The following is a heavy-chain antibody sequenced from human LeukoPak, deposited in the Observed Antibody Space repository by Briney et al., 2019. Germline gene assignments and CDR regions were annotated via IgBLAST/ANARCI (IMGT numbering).Heavy chain of an antibody. D-gene: IGHD2-15*01. Sequence: SETLSLTCIVPGGSIRSSRYYWNWIRQPPETGLEWIGSIYYSGNSYNDPSLKSRVTFSVDTSKNQFSLKLTSLTAADTAVYYCARSRGSSNMDVWGKGTTVTVSS. CDR3: ARSRGSSNMDV. CDR2: IYYSGNS. V-gene: IGHV4-39*07. CDR1: GGSIRSSRYY. J-gene: IGHJ6*03.